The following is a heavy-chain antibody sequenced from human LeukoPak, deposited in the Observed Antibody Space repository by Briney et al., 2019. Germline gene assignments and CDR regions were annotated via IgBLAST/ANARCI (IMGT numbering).Heavy chain of an antibody. CDR3: ARAPRWLIANWFDP. CDR1: GYTFTGYY. D-gene: IGHD6-19*01. V-gene: IGHV1-2*02. Sequence: ASVKVSCKASGYTFTGYYMHWVRQAPGQGLEWVGWINPNSGGTNYAQKFQGRVTMTRDTSISTAYMELSRLRSDDTAVYYCARAPRWLIANWFDPWGQGTLVTVSS. J-gene: IGHJ5*02. CDR2: INPNSGGT.